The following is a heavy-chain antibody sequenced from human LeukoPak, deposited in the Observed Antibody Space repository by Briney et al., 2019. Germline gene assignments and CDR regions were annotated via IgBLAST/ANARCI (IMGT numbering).Heavy chain of an antibody. D-gene: IGHD6-13*01. Sequence: GGSLRLSCAASGFTFYCCAMQEVRQAPGKGLEWVAVVSSDESIKFYGDSVKGRFTISRDNSKNTLYLQMKSLRAEDTALYYCAKDVGSRSNIKNWFDPTGQGTLVTVSS. J-gene: IGHJ5*02. V-gene: IGHV3-30*18. CDR1: GFTFYCCA. CDR3: AKDVGSRSNIKNWFDP. CDR2: VSSDESIK.